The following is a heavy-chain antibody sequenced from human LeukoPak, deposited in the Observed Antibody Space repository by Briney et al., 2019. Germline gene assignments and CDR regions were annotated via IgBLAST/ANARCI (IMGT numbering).Heavy chain of an antibody. Sequence: GGSLRLSCAASGFTFSSYSMNWVRQAPGKGLEWVSYLSSSSSTLYYADSVKGRFTISRDNAKNSLYLQMNSLRAEDTAVYYCARVGIRYGSGSYYFDYWGQGTLVTVSS. J-gene: IGHJ4*02. CDR2: LSSSSSTL. CDR1: GFTFSSYS. CDR3: ARVGIRYGSGSYYFDY. V-gene: IGHV3-48*04. D-gene: IGHD3-10*01.